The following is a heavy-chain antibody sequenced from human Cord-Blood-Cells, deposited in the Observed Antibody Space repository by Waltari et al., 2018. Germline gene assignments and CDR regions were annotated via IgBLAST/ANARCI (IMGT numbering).Heavy chain of an antibody. CDR3: ARDPTGYSAA. J-gene: IGHJ4*02. D-gene: IGHD6-25*01. CDR1: GFTVSSNY. V-gene: IGHV3-53*01. CDR2: IYIGGST. Sequence: EVQLVESGGGLIQPGGSLRLSCAASGFTVSSNYMSWVRQAPGKGLERVSGIYIGGSTYYADSVEGRLTISRDNSKNTLYLQMNSLRAEDTAVYYCARDPTGYSAAWGQGTLVTVSS.